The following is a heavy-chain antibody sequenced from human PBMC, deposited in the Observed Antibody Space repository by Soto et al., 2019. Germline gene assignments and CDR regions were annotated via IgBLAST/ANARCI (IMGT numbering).Heavy chain of an antibody. CDR2: ISGSGVST. CDR3: AKGIFRVYYYYGMDV. J-gene: IGHJ6*02. V-gene: IGHV3-23*01. CDR1: GFTFSSYS. D-gene: IGHD3-9*01. Sequence: GGSLRLSCAASGFTFSSYSMSWVRQAPGKGLEWVSAISGSGVSTYYADSVKGRFTISRDNSKNTLYLQMNSLRAEDTAVYYCAKGIFRVYYYYGMDVWGQPTTVNVYS.